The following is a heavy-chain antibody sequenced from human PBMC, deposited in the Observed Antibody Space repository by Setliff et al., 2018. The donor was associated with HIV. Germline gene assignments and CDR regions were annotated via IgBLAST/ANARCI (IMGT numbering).Heavy chain of an antibody. Sequence: PSETLSLTCTVSGGSFSSHYWSWIRQPPGKGLEWIGSIYYSGSTNYNPSLKSRVTISVDTSKNQFSLKLSSVTAADTAVCYCARERWGCGALLLRRDAFDIWGQGTMVTVSS. D-gene: IGHD3-10*01. CDR3: ARERWGCGALLLRRDAFDI. CDR1: GGSFSSHY. CDR2: IYYSGST. V-gene: IGHV4-59*11. J-gene: IGHJ3*02.